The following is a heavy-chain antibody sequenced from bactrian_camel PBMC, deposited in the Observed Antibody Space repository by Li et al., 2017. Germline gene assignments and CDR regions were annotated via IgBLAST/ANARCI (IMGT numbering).Heavy chain of an antibody. CDR1: GFDFSDYA. D-gene: IGHD5*01. V-gene: IGHV3S9*01. CDR3: AKADYGVPFGD. Sequence: QVQLVESGGGSVQAGGSLRLSCVASGFDFSDYAMGWVRQAPGKGLEWVSVIFRGGGAYYAESVQGRFTISRDNAKNTLYLHMNSLKTEDMAMYYCAKADYGVPFGDWGQGTQVTVS. J-gene: IGHJ4*01. CDR2: IFRGGGA.